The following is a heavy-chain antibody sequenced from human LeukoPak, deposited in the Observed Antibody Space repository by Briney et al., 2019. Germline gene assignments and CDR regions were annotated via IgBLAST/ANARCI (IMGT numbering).Heavy chain of an antibody. CDR2: INSDGSDT. Sequence: PGGSLRLSCAASGFTFSAYAMHWVRQAPGKGLVWVSRINSDGSDTSYADSVKGRFTISRDNTKNTLYLQMNSLRAEDTAVYYCARVPYDSSGYPFDYWGQGTLATVSS. CDR1: GFTFSAYA. J-gene: IGHJ4*02. V-gene: IGHV3-74*01. CDR3: ARVPYDSSGYPFDY. D-gene: IGHD3-22*01.